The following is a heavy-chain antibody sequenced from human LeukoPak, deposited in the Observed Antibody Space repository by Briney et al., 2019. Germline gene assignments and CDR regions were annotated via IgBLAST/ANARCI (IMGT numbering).Heavy chain of an antibody. CDR3: ARAVARFRFDY. J-gene: IGHJ4*02. CDR2: INPNSGGT. D-gene: IGHD3-3*01. V-gene: IGHV1-2*02. CDR1: GYTFIGYY. Sequence: ASVKVSCKASGYTFIGYYMHWVRQAPGQGLEWMGWINPNSGGTNYAQKFQGRVTMTRDTTISTAYMELSRLRSDDTAVHYCARAVARFRFDYWGQGTLVTVSS.